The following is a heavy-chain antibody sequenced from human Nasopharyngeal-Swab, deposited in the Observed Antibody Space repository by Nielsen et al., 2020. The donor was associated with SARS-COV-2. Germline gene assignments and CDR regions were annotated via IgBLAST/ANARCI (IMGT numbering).Heavy chain of an antibody. J-gene: IGHJ3*02. V-gene: IGHV3-30*18. CDR1: GFTFSSYG. Sequence: GESLKISCAASGFTFSSYGMHWVRQAPGKGLEWVAVISYDGSNKYYADSVKGRFTISRDNSKNTLYLQMNSLRAEDTAVYYCAKDYTKGQGPDAFDIWGQGTMVTVSS. CDR2: ISYDGSNK. D-gene: IGHD4-11*01. CDR3: AKDYTKGQGPDAFDI.